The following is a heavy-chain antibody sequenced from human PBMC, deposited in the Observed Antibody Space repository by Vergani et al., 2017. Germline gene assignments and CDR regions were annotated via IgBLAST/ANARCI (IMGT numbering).Heavy chain of an antibody. CDR1: GFTFSDHY. D-gene: IGHD5-18*01. Sequence: QVQLVESGGGLVKAGGSLRLSCAASGFTFSDHYMSWIRQAPGKGLEWVSFISSSGNTKYYADSVRGRFTISMDNAKKSLYLQINSLRVEDTAVYYCARLQKGYSSSLDFWGQGTLVTVSS. CDR2: ISSSGNTK. J-gene: IGHJ4*02. V-gene: IGHV3-11*01. CDR3: ARLQKGYSSSLDF.